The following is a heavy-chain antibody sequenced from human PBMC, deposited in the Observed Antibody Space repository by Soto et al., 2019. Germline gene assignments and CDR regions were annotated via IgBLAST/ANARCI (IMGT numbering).Heavy chain of an antibody. Sequence: GGSLGLSCASSGFPFRNSEMFSVRQAPVKGLEWVSKINYSGSNIYYSKSVKGRFTISRDNAKNSLSLQMNSLTDEDTAIYYCASEALCGADCYFFEYWGPGTLVTVSS. D-gene: IGHD2-21*02. CDR2: INYSGSNI. CDR3: ASEALCGADCYFFEY. V-gene: IGHV3-48*03. J-gene: IGHJ4*02. CDR1: GFPFRNSE.